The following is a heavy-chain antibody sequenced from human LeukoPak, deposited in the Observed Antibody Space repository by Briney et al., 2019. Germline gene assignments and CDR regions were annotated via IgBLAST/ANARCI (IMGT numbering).Heavy chain of an antibody. V-gene: IGHV3-11*05. Sequence: PRGSLRLSRAASGFTFSNYYMSWIRHAPEKGLEWVSYISSCSSYTNYTDSVKGRFTISRDKAKNSPYPQMNSLRAEDTAVYYCARDRGRRDGYNRFDYWGQGTLVTVSS. CDR3: ARDRGRRDGYNRFDY. J-gene: IGHJ4*02. CDR1: GFTFSNYY. CDR2: ISSCSSYT. D-gene: IGHD5-24*01.